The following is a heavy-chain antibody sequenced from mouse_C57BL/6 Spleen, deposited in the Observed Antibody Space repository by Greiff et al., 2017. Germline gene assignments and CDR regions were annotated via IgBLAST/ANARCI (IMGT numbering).Heavy chain of an antibody. CDR1: GYSITSGYD. CDR3: ARGGYYAFYAMDY. J-gene: IGHJ4*01. D-gene: IGHD1-1*02. CDR2: ISYSGST. Sequence: EVMLVESGPGMVKPSQSLSLTCTVTGYSITSGYDWHWIRHFPGNKLEWMGYISYSGSTNYNPSLKSRISITPDTSKNHFFLKLNSVTTEDTATYYCARGGYYAFYAMDYWGQGTSVTVSS. V-gene: IGHV3-1*01.